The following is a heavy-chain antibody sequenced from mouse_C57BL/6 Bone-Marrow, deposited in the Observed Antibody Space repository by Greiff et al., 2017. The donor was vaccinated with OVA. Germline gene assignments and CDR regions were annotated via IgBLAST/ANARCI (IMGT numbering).Heavy chain of an antibody. CDR1: GFTFSSYG. V-gene: IGHV5-6*01. CDR2: ISSGGSYT. CDR3: ARLRSVDY. J-gene: IGHJ2*01. Sequence: EVKLMESGGDLVKPGGSLKLSCAASGFTFSSYGMSWVRQTPDKRLEWVATISSGGSYTYYPDSVKGRFTISRDNAKNTLYLQMSSLKSEDTAMYYCARLRSVDYWGQGTTLTVSS.